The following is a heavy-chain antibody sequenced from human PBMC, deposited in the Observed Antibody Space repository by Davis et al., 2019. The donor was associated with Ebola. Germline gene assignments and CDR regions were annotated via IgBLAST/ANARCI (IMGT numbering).Heavy chain of an antibody. Sequence: PGGSLRLSCKGSGYSFTSYWIGWVRQMPGKGLEWMGIIYPGDSDTRYSPSFQGQVTISADKSISTAYLQWSSLKASDTAMYYCARPILTGYYLDAFDIWGQGTMVTVSS. CDR2: IYPGDSDT. J-gene: IGHJ3*02. CDR3: ARPILTGYYLDAFDI. CDR1: GYSFTSYW. D-gene: IGHD3-9*01. V-gene: IGHV5-51*01.